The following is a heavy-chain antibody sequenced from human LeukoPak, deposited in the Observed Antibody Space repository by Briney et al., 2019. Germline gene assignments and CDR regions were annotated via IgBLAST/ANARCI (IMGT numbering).Heavy chain of an antibody. J-gene: IGHJ4*02. CDR3: AKDRRYDILTGYRSPSSDY. CDR2: ISGGGGST. D-gene: IGHD3-9*01. V-gene: IGHV3-23*01. Sequence: PGGSLRLSCAASGFTFSNYAMSWVRQAPGKGLEWVSGISGGGGSTYYADSVKGRFTISRDNSKNTLYLQMNSLRAEDTAVYYCAKDRRYDILTGYRSPSSDYWGQGTQVTVSS. CDR1: GFTFSNYA.